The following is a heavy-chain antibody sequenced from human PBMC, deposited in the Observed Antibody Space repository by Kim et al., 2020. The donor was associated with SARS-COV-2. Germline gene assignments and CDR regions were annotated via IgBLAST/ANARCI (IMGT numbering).Heavy chain of an antibody. D-gene: IGHD6-19*01. J-gene: IGHJ5*02. CDR3: ARHPKGSSRWCRFDP. V-gene: IGHV3-53*01. Sequence: AASAEGRFTISRNHSKNPLYLQMNCLRADDTAVYYCARHPKGSSRWCRFDPWGQGTLVTVST.